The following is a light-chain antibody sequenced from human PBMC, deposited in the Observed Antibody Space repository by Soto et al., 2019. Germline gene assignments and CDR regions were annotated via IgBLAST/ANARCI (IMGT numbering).Light chain of an antibody. CDR2: GAS. CDR3: QQYDGSLFT. V-gene: IGKV3-20*01. CDR1: QSVTSSR. Sequence: EIVLTQSPGTLSLSPGERATLSCWASQSVTSSRLAWYQQNPGQAPRLLIYGASRRAAGIPDRFSGSGSGTDFTLTISRVEPEDFAVYYCQQYDGSLFTFGPGTRVDIK. J-gene: IGKJ3*01.